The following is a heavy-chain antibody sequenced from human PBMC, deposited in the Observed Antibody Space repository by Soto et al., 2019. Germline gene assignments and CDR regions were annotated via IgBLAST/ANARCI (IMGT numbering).Heavy chain of an antibody. CDR1: GGTISGSSYY. Sequence: LETHSLTCPVSGGTISGSSYYWGWIRQPPGKGLEWIGYHFYSGSSSYNPSLKSRVSISIDTSKSQFSLTLTSVTAADTAVYYCARWGGRSYGYGFDYWGQGTLVTVSS. CDR2: HFYSGSS. J-gene: IGHJ4*02. V-gene: IGHV4-61*05. D-gene: IGHD5-18*01. CDR3: ARWGGRSYGYGFDY.